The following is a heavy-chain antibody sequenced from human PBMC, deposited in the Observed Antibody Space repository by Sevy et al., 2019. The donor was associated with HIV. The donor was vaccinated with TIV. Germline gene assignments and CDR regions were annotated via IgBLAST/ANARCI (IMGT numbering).Heavy chain of an antibody. CDR2: ISAYNGNT. D-gene: IGHD2-15*01. V-gene: IGHV1-18*01. Sequence: ASVKVSCKASGYTFTSYGISWVRQAPGQGLEWMGWISAYNGNTNYAQKLQGRVTMTTDTSTSTAYMELRSLGSDDTALYYCARDSRGYYCSGGSCYYYYGMDVWGQGTTVTVSS. CDR3: ARDSRGYYCSGGSCYYYYGMDV. CDR1: GYTFTSYG. J-gene: IGHJ6*02.